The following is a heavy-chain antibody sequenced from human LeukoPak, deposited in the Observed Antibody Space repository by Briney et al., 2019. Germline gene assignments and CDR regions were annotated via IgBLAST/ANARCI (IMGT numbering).Heavy chain of an antibody. CDR2: ISYDGSNK. CDR1: GFTFSSYA. Sequence: PGGSLRLSCAASGFTFSSYAMHWVRQAPGKGLEWVAVISYDGSNKYYADSVKGRFTISRGNSKNTLYLQMNSLRAEDTAVYYCARGSTSLDPWGQGTLVTVSS. V-gene: IGHV3-30-3*01. J-gene: IGHJ5*02. D-gene: IGHD2-2*01. CDR3: ARGSTSLDP.